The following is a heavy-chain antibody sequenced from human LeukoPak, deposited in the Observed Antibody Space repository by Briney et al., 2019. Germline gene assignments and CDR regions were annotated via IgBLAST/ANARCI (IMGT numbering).Heavy chain of an antibody. V-gene: IGHV1-69*04. D-gene: IGHD5-18*01. CDR1: GGTFSNYA. Sequence: SVKVSCKASGGTFSNYAIRWVRQAPGQGLEGVGRIIPVLDITNYAQKFQGRVSITADTSTSTAYMQLSSLRFDDTAVYYCARDLVRGYSYGYSDYWGQGTLVTVSS. CDR3: ARDLVRGYSYGYSDY. CDR2: IIPVLDIT. J-gene: IGHJ4*02.